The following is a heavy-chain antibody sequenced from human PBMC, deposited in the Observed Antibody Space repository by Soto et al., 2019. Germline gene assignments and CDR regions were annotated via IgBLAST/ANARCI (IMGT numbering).Heavy chain of an antibody. CDR3: AKISLGRAGPTTGVY. CDR1: GFTFSSYA. J-gene: IGHJ4*02. V-gene: IGHV3-23*01. CDR2: ISGSGGST. D-gene: IGHD1-1*01. Sequence: EVQLLESGGGLVQPGGSLRLSSAASGFTFSSYAMSWVRQAPGKGLEWVSAISGSGGSTYYADSVKGRFTISRDNSKNTLYLQMNSLRAEDTSVYYCAKISLGRAGPTTGVYWGQGTLVTVSS.